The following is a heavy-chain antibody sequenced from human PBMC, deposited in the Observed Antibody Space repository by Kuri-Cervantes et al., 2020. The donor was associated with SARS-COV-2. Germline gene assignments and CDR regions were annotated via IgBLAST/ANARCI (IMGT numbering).Heavy chain of an antibody. CDR3: ARRSTLDY. D-gene: IGHD2-2*01. CDR1: GFTFSSYSMN. Sequence: ESLKISCAASGFTFSSYSMNWVRQAPGKGLEWIGSIYYSGSTYYNPSLKSRVTISVDTSKNQFSLKLSSVTAADTAVYYCARRSTLDYWGQGTLVTVSS. CDR2: IYYSGST. V-gene: IGHV4-39*01. J-gene: IGHJ4*02.